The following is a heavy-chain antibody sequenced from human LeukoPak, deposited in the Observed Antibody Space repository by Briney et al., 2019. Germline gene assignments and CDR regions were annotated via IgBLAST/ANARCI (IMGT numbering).Heavy chain of an antibody. V-gene: IGHV3-21*01. CDR1: GFTFSSYT. CDR2: ITGSGGST. D-gene: IGHD4-17*01. Sequence: KTGGSLRLSCAASGFTFSSYTMNWVRQAPGKGLEWVSGITGSGGSTYYADSVKGRFTISRDNAKNTLYLQMNSLGAEDTAVYYCARDERVYGDYDFDYWGQGTLVTVSS. J-gene: IGHJ4*02. CDR3: ARDERVYGDYDFDY.